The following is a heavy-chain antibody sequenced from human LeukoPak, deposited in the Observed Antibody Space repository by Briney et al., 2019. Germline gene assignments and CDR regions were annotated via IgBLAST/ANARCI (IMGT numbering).Heavy chain of an antibody. CDR2: IYYSGRT. Sequence: SEXLSLTCTLSGDSISSSNYYWGWIRQPPGKGLEWIGNIYYSGRTYYNPSLKSRVTISVDTSKNDFSLKLSSVTAADTAVYYCARLYYYDSSGPPLWGQGTMVAVSS. D-gene: IGHD3-22*01. CDR3: ARLYYYDSSGPPL. J-gene: IGHJ4*02. V-gene: IGHV4-39*02. CDR1: GDSISSSNYY.